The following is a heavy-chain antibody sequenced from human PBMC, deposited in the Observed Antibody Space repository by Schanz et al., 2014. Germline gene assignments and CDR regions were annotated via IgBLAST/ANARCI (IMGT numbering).Heavy chain of an antibody. CDR3: ARLATSKSRLGDAVDI. J-gene: IGHJ3*02. D-gene: IGHD6-6*01. V-gene: IGHV3-30*03. CDR1: GFTFSNFG. CDR2: ISSDGTNK. Sequence: QVQLVESGGGVVQPGRSLRLSCAASGFTFSNFGLHWVRQAPGKGLNWVAVISSDGTNKYYADSVQGRFTLSKDFSKDTLYLQLTSLLPEDTAVDYCARLATSKSRLGDAVDIWGQGTMVTVSS.